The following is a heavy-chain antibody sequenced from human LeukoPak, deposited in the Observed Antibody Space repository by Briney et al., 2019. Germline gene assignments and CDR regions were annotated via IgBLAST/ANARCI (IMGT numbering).Heavy chain of an antibody. J-gene: IGHJ6*03. CDR3: AVCLDSSSVSVYYYMDV. CDR2: IYYSWSN. D-gene: IGHD6-13*01. V-gene: IGHV4-59*01. Sequence: PSETLSLTCTVSGGSLSSYYWIWIRQPPGKGLEWIGYIYYSWSNNLHPSLKSRVTISVDTSKNQFSLKLSSVTAADTAVYYCAVCLDSSSVSVYYYMDVWGKGTTVTVSS. CDR1: GGSLSSYY.